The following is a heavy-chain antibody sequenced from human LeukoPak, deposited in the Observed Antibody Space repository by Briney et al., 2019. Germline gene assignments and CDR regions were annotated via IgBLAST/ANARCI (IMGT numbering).Heavy chain of an antibody. D-gene: IGHD4-17*01. CDR3: AALRGDYGPQFDY. CDR1: GGSISSSSYY. CDR2: IYYSGST. J-gene: IGHJ4*02. V-gene: IGHV4-39*01. Sequence: PSETLSLTCTVSGGSISSSSYYWGWIRQPPGKGLEWIGSIYYSGSTYYNPSLKSRVTISVDTSKNQFSLKLSSVTAADTAVYYCAALRGDYGPQFDYWGQGTLVTVSS.